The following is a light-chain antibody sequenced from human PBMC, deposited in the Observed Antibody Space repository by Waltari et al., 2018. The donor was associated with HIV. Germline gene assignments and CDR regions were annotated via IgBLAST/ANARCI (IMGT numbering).Light chain of an antibody. Sequence: SYELTQPPSVSVSPGQTASITCSGDKLGDRYACWYQQKPGQSPVLVIYQDSKRPSGIPDRFSGSNAANTATLTICGTQAMDEADYYCQAWDSSTVIFGGGTKLTVL. CDR3: QAWDSSTVI. V-gene: IGLV3-1*01. CDR2: QDS. CDR1: KLGDRY. J-gene: IGLJ2*01.